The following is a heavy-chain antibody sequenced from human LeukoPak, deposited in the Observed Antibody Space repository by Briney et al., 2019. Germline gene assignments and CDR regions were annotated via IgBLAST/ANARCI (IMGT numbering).Heavy chain of an antibody. Sequence: PSQTLSLTCTVSGGSISSGDYYWSWIRQPPGKGLEWIGYIYYSGSTYYNPSLKSRVTISVDTSKNQFSLKLSSVTAADTAVYYCARVVPAAMEIEYWGQGTLVTVSS. V-gene: IGHV4-30-4*01. J-gene: IGHJ4*02. CDR2: IYYSGST. CDR1: GGSISSGDYY. D-gene: IGHD2-2*01. CDR3: ARVVPAAMEIEY.